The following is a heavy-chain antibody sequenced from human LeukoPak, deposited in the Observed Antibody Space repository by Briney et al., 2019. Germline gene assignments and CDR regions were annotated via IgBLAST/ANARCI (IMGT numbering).Heavy chain of an antibody. V-gene: IGHV4-39*07. Sequence: SETLSLTCTVSGGSISSSSYYWGWIRQPPGKGLEWIGSIYYSGSTYYNPSLKSRVTISVDTSKNQFSLKLSSVTAADTAVYYCARDNYAGANWFDPWGQGTLVTVSS. D-gene: IGHD1-7*01. J-gene: IGHJ5*02. CDR2: IYYSGST. CDR1: GGSISSSSYY. CDR3: ARDNYAGANWFDP.